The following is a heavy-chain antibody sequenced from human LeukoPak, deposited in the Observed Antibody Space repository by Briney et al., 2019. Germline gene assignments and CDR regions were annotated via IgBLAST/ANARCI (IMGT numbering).Heavy chain of an antibody. CDR1: GYTFSSYT. CDR3: ARALSSTWYYFDY. J-gene: IGHJ4*02. V-gene: IGHV7-4-1*02. Sequence: ASVKVSRKASGYTFSSYTMNWVRQAPGQGLEWVGWINTNTGNPTYAQGVTGRFVFSLDTSVSTAYLQISSLKAEDTAVYYCARALSSTWYYFDYWGQGTLVTVSS. CDR2: INTNTGNP. D-gene: IGHD6-13*01.